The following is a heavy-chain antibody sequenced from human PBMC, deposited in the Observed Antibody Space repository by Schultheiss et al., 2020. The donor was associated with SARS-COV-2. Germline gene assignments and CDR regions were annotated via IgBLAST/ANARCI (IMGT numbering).Heavy chain of an antibody. CDR2: IYYSGST. CDR1: GGSISSYY. Sequence: SETLSLTCTVSGGSISSYYWSWIRQPPGKGLEWIGYIYYSGSTNYNPSLKSRVTISVDTSKNQFSLQLNSVTPEDTAVYYCARDGIAAAAFDIWGQGTMVTVSS. D-gene: IGHD6-13*01. J-gene: IGHJ3*02. V-gene: IGHV4-59*12. CDR3: ARDGIAAAAFDI.